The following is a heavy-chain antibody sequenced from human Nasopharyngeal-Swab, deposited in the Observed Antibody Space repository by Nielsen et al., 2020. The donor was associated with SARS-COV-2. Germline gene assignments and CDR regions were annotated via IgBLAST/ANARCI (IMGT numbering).Heavy chain of an antibody. CDR3: ARGRGYCSSTSCPPVAFYI. J-gene: IGHJ3*02. CDR2: ISSSGSTI. D-gene: IGHD2-2*01. CDR1: GFTFSDYY. Sequence: GGSLRLSCAASGFTFSDYYMNWIRQAPGKGLEWVSYISSSGSTIYYADSVKGRFTISRDNAKNSLYLQMNSLRAEDTAVYHCARGRGYCSSTSCPPVAFYIWGQGTKVTVSP. V-gene: IGHV3-11*01.